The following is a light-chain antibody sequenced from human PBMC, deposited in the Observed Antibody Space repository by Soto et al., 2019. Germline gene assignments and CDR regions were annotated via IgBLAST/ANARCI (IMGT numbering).Light chain of an antibody. V-gene: IGKV1-39*01. CDR1: QSINTY. CDR3: QQNSSTPYT. CDR2: AAS. Sequence: DIQMTQSPSSLSTSVGDRVTITCRASQSINTYLNWYQQKPGKAPKLLIYAASSLQSGVPSRFSGSGSGTDFTLTINSLQPEDFASYYCQQNSSTPYTFGQGTKLEIK. J-gene: IGKJ2*01.